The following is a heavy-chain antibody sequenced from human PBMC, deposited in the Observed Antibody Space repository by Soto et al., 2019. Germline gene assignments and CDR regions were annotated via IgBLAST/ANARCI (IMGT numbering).Heavy chain of an antibody. D-gene: IGHD3-22*01. Sequence: ASVKVSCKASGYTFTTYYMHWVRQAPGQGLEWMGLINPTGGSTSCAQKFQGRVTITRDTSTSTVYMELSSLRSEDTAVYYCARDPADDSSGYVEYYFDYWGQGTLVTVSS. V-gene: IGHV1-46*01. CDR2: INPTGGST. CDR3: ARDPADDSSGYVEYYFDY. CDR1: GYTFTTYY. J-gene: IGHJ4*02.